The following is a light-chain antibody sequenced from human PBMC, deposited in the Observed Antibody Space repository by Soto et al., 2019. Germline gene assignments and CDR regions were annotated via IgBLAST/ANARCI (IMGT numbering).Light chain of an antibody. J-gene: IGLJ2*01. V-gene: IGLV2-14*01. CDR1: SSDVGGYNY. CDR2: EVS. Sequence: QSALTQPASVSGSPGQSITISCTRTSSDVGGYNYVSWYQQHPGKAPKLMIYEVSNRPSGVSNRFSGSKSGNTASLTISGLQAEDEADYYCSSFTRSSTLVFGGGTKLTVL. CDR3: SSFTRSSTLV.